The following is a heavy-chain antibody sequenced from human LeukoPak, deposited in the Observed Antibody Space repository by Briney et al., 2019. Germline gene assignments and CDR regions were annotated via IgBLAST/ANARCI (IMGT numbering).Heavy chain of an antibody. CDR2: IGRSGGSI. Sequence: GGSLRLSCAASGFTLSSHEMNWVRQAPGKGLEWVSYIGRSGGSIYYTDSVEGRFTISRDNAKNSLYLQMNSLRAEDTAVYYCARDGSNFDPFDYWGQGTLVTVSS. CDR3: ARDGSNFDPFDY. J-gene: IGHJ4*02. V-gene: IGHV3-48*03. D-gene: IGHD4-11*01. CDR1: GFTLSSHE.